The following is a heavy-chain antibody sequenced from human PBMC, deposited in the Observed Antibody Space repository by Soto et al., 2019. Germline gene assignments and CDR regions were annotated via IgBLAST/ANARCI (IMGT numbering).Heavy chain of an antibody. V-gene: IGHV3-48*01. J-gene: IGHJ4*02. Sequence: EVQLVESGGGLLQPGGSLRLSCTASGFSFNTYSMNWVRQAPGKGLEWISYISSDSKTIDYSDSVKGRFTISRDNARNSLYLQMKSLRAEDTAVYYCARDRFGRFQRSGGACYDFWGQGTQVTVSS. CDR1: GFSFNTYS. CDR2: ISSDSKTI. CDR3: ARDRFGRFQRSGGACYDF. D-gene: IGHD2-15*01.